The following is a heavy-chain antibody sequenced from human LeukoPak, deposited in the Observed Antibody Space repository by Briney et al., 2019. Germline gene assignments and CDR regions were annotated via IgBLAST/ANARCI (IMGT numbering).Heavy chain of an antibody. CDR1: GFTFGDYA. CDR3: TRTHLLEWSYYYYGMDV. J-gene: IGHJ6*02. CDR2: IRSKAYGGTT. D-gene: IGHD3-3*01. V-gene: IGHV3-49*03. Sequence: GSLRLSCTASGFTFGDYAMSRFRQAPGKGLEWVGFIRSKAYGGTTEYAASVKGRFTISRDDSKSIAYLQMNSLKTEDTAVYYCTRTHLLEWSYYYYGMDVWGQGTTVTVSS.